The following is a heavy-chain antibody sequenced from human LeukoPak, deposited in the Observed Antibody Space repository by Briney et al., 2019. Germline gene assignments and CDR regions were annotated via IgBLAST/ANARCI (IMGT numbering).Heavy chain of an antibody. V-gene: IGHV3-33*03. D-gene: IGHD3-22*01. CDR2: IWYDGSNK. CDR3: AVVVSTVSAYYYDSSGDDAFDI. CDR1: GFTFSSYG. J-gene: IGHJ3*02. Sequence: GGSLRLSCAASGFTFSSYGMHWVRQAPGKGLEWVALIWYDGSNKYYEDSVKGRFTISRDNAKNSLYLQMNSLRAEDTAVYYCAVVVSTVSAYYYDSSGDDAFDIWGQGTLVTVSS.